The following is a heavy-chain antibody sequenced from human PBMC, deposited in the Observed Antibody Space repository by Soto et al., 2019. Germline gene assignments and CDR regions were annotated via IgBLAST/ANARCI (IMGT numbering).Heavy chain of an antibody. V-gene: IGHV3-33*01. CDR2: IRYDGSER. CDR3: ARGGPNGSYFDY. CDR1: GFTFRNYG. J-gene: IGHJ4*02. D-gene: IGHD1-1*01. Sequence: QVQLVESGGGVVQPGRSLRLSCAASGFTFRNYGIHWVRLTPGMELEWVAGIRYDGSERYYIDSVKGRFTISRDNFRRKVFLQMNSLRAEDTAVYYCARGGPNGSYFDYWGQGTLVTVSS.